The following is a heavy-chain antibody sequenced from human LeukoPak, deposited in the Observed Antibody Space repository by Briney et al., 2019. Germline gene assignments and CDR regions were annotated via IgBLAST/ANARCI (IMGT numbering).Heavy chain of an antibody. D-gene: IGHD2-21*01. J-gene: IGHJ4*02. V-gene: IGHV1-18*01. Sequence: GASVKVPCKASGYTFTTYGINWVRQAPGQGLEWMGWISPYNGNTIYAQKLQGRVTMTTDTSTSTAYMELRGLRSDDTAVYYCARGVGGYWGFFDYWGQGTLVTVSS. CDR1: GYTFTTYG. CDR2: ISPYNGNT. CDR3: ARGVGGYWGFFDY.